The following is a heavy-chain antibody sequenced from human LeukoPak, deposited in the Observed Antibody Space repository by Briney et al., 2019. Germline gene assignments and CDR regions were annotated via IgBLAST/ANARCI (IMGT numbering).Heavy chain of an antibody. CDR2: NSRSSSYI. CDR3: ARDPDYYDSSGSFDY. CDR1: GFTFSTYS. D-gene: IGHD3-22*01. Sequence: PGGSLRLSCAASGFTFSTYSMNWVRQAPGKGLEWVASNSRSSSYIYYADSVKGRFTISRDNAKNSLYLQMNSLRAEDTAVYYCARDPDYYDSSGSFDYWGQGTLVTVSS. J-gene: IGHJ4*02. V-gene: IGHV3-21*01.